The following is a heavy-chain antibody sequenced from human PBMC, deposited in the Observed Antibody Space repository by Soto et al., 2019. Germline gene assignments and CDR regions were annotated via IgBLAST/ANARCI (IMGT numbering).Heavy chain of an antibody. Sequence: GGSLRLACFASGFTFSSYEMNWVRQAPGKGLEWVSYISSSGSTIYYADSVKGRFTISRDNAKNSLYLQMNSLRAEDTAVYYCASMSIVVVPAADDKDNWFDPWGQGTLVTV. D-gene: IGHD2-2*01. J-gene: IGHJ5*02. CDR1: GFTFSSYE. CDR3: ASMSIVVVPAADDKDNWFDP. CDR2: ISSSGSTI. V-gene: IGHV3-48*03.